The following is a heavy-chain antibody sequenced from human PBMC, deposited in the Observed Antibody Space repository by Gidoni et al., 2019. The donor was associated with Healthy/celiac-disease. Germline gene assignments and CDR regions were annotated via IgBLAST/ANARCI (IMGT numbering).Heavy chain of an antibody. Sequence: EVQLVESGGGLVQPGVSLRLSCAPSGFTFSSYASSWVRQAPGKGLGWVSAISGSGGSTYYADSVKGRFTISRDNSKNTLYLQMNSLRAEDTAVYYCAKDLRIAVATKAPYYFDYWGQGTLVTVSS. CDR2: ISGSGGST. CDR1: GFTFSSYA. CDR3: AKDLRIAVATKAPYYFDY. D-gene: IGHD6-19*01. J-gene: IGHJ4*02. V-gene: IGHV3-23*04.